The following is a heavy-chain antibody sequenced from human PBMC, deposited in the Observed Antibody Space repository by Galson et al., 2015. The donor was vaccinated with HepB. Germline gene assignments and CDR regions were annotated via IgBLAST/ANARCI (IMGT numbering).Heavy chain of an antibody. D-gene: IGHD3-10*01. CDR2: INTNSGNP. J-gene: IGHJ3*02. Sequence: SVKVSCKASGYTFTTCALNWVRQAPGQGPEWMGWINTNSGNPKYAQGFTGRFVFSLDTYVGTAYLQISSLKAEDTAVYYCARDRGDTFDIWGQGTMVTVSS. V-gene: IGHV7-4-1*02. CDR1: GYTFTTCA. CDR3: ARDRGDTFDI.